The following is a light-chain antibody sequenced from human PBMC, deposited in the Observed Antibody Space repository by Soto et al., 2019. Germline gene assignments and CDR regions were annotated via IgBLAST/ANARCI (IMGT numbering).Light chain of an antibody. CDR2: AAS. CDR3: LQVFNFPRA. V-gene: IGKV1-6*02. CDR1: QDIGND. J-gene: IGKJ1*01. Sequence: AIQMTQSPSSLAGSVGDRLTITCRASQDIGNDLGWYQQKPGKAPKLLIYAASSLQNGVSSRFSGSGSGTEFTLTISRLQPEDFPTSLSLQVFNFPRALGQGTKVDIK.